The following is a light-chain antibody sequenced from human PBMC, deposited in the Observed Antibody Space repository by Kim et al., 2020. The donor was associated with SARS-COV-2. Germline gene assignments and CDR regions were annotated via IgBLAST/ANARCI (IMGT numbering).Light chain of an antibody. CDR1: QDIKNN. J-gene: IGKJ5*01. V-gene: IGKV1-16*02. CDR3: QQYQSYPVT. Sequence: ASVGDRVNMTCRASQDIKNNLVWFQQKPGKAPRSLIYDASSLQSGVPSKFSGSGSGTDFTLTISSLQPEDFATYYCQQYQSYPVTFGQGTRLEIK. CDR2: DAS.